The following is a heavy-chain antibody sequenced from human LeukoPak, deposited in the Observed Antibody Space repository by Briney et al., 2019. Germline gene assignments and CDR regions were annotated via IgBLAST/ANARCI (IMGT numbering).Heavy chain of an antibody. D-gene: IGHD4/OR15-4a*01. CDR3: ARVRTISFMDV. CDR1: GGSISSHY. Sequence: SETLSLTCTVSGGSISSHYWSWIRQPPGKGLEWIGYIYYSGSTNYNPSLKSRVTISVDTSKNQFSLKLSSVTAADTAVYYCARVRTISFMDVWGKGTTVTVSS. CDR2: IYYSGST. V-gene: IGHV4-59*11. J-gene: IGHJ6*03.